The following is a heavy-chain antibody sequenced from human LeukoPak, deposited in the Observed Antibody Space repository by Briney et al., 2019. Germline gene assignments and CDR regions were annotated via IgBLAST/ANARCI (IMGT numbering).Heavy chain of an antibody. CDR2: IIPILGIA. J-gene: IGHJ4*02. D-gene: IGHD1-20*01. V-gene: IGHV1-69*04. CDR3: ARRITGTTSGTDY. CDR1: GGTFSSYA. Sequence: SVKVSCKASGGTFSSYAISWVRQAPGQGLEWMGRIIPILGIANYAQKFQGRVTITADKSTSTAYMELSSLRSEDTAVYYCARRITGTTSGTDYWGQGTLVTVS.